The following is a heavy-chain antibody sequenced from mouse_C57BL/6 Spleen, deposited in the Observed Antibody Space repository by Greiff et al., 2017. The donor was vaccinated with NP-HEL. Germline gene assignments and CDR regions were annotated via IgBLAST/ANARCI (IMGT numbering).Heavy chain of an antibody. V-gene: IGHV2-2*01. Sequence: VQLKESGPGLVQPSQSLSITCTVSGFSLTSYGVHWVRQSPGKGLEWLGVIWSGGSTDYNAAFISRLSISKDNSKSQVFFKMNSLQADDTAIYYCARKGDYDLYYAMDYWGQGTSVTVSS. J-gene: IGHJ4*01. CDR1: GFSLTSYG. CDR2: IWSGGST. CDR3: ARKGDYDLYYAMDY. D-gene: IGHD2-4*01.